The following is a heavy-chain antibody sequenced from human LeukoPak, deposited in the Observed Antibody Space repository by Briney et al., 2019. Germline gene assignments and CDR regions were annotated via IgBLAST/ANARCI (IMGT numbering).Heavy chain of an antibody. J-gene: IGHJ4*02. V-gene: IGHV1-46*01. D-gene: IGHD3/OR15-3a*01. Sequence: GASVKVSCKASGYTFTSYYMHWVRQAPGQGLEWMGIMDPSGGSTTYAQKFQGRVTMTRDTSTSTVYLELSSLRSKDTAVYYCVGDLKTWTGLAYWGQGTLVTVSS. CDR2: MDPSGGST. CDR3: VGDLKTWTGLAY. CDR1: GYTFTSYY.